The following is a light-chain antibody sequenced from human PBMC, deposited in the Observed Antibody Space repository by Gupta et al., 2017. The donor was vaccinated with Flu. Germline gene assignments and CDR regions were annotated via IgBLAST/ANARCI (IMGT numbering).Light chain of an antibody. CDR2: GAS. CDR1: QSINSIY. CDR3: HQDNDSPLS. Sequence: GTLSLSPGERATLSCRTSQSINSIYVAWYQQKPGQAPRLLIYGASSRATGIPDRFSGSGSGTDFTLTISRLEPEDFAVYYCHQDNDSPLSFGAGTKVEI. V-gene: IGKV3-20*01. J-gene: IGKJ4*01.